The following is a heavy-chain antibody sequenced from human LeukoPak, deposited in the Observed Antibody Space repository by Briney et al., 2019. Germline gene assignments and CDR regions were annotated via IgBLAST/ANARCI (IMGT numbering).Heavy chain of an antibody. J-gene: IGHJ4*02. CDR2: ISGSGAST. CDR3: AKGRSYYYDSSGYYYDFDY. V-gene: IGHV3-23*01. CDR1: GFTFSSHA. D-gene: IGHD3-22*01. Sequence: GGSLRLSCAASGFTFSSHAMSWVRQAPGKGLEWVSAISGSGASTYYADSVKGRFTISRDNSKNTLYLQMNSLRAEDTAVYYCAKGRSYYYDSSGYYYDFDYWGQGTLVTVSS.